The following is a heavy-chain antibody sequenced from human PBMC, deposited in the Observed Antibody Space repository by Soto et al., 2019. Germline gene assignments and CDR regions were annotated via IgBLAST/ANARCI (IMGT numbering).Heavy chain of an antibody. CDR3: ERHIESTRGQHHNSVGTGT. J-gene: IGHJ5*02. V-gene: IGHV3-30*04. D-gene: IGHD2-21*01. Sequence: GGSLRLSCAASGFTFNSYAMHWVRQAPGQGLEWVAVISFNGIDTYYADSVKGRVTIFRDNSRSTVFLQMTSLRTEDTAVFYCERHIESTRGQHHNSVGTGTWGQGTLVTVSS. CDR1: GFTFNSYA. CDR2: ISFNGIDT.